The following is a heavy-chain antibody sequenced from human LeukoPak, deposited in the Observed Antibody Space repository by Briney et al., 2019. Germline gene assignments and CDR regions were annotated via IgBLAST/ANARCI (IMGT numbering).Heavy chain of an antibody. V-gene: IGHV3-21*01. Sequence: KTGGSLRLSCAASGFTFSSYSMHWVRQAPGKGREWVSSISSSSSYIYYADSVKGRFTISRDNAKNSLYLQMNSLRAEDTAVYYCARADYGDYGVDYWGQGTLVTVSS. CDR1: GFTFSSYS. D-gene: IGHD4-17*01. CDR2: ISSSSSYI. CDR3: ARADYGDYGVDY. J-gene: IGHJ4*02.